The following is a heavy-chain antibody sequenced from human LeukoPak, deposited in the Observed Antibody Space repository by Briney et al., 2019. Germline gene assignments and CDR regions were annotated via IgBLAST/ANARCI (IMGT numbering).Heavy chain of an antibody. CDR1: GFTFSSYA. CDR2: ITGSSGYT. V-gene: IGHV3-23*01. Sequence: PAGGSLRLSCAASGFTFSSYAMTWVRQAPGKGLEWVSTITGSSGYTYYADSVKGRFTISRDNSKNTLFLRMNSLRAEDTAVYFCAKQSLYDSSGHFHYWGQETLVTVSS. J-gene: IGHJ4*02. CDR3: AKQSLYDSSGHFHY. D-gene: IGHD3-22*01.